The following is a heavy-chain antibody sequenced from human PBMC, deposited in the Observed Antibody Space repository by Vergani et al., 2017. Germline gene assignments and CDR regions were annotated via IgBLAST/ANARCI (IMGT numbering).Heavy chain of an antibody. D-gene: IGHD3-16*01. CDR3: AVRPRVNLGGGEIVTKRTSDY. CDR1: GESFSSFY. CDR2: INNDGHT. J-gene: IGHJ4*02. V-gene: IGHV4-34*02. Sequence: QVQLQQWGAGVVKPSGTLSLTCAVFGESFSSFYWSWIRQPPGKGLEWIGEINNDGHTNYNPSLESRVTVSRDTAKNQFSLDLMSVTAAATVMYYCAVRPRVNLGGGEIVTKRTSDYWSQGSLVTVSS.